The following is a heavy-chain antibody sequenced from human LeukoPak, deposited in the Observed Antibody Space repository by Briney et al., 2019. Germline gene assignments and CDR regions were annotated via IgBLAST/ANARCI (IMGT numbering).Heavy chain of an antibody. CDR1: GLTFNNYA. D-gene: IGHD3-16*01. V-gene: IGHV3-23*01. J-gene: IGHJ6*02. CDR2: ISKSGDRT. CDR3: ATSWGPDTSAFRWGRDGMDV. Sequence: GGSLRLSCAVSGLTFNNYAMSWVRQAPGKGLEWVSAISKSGDRTYYAASAKGRFTIYRDNSKNTQYLQMNSLRAEDTAVYYCATSWGPDTSAFRWGRDGMDVWGQGTTVIVSS.